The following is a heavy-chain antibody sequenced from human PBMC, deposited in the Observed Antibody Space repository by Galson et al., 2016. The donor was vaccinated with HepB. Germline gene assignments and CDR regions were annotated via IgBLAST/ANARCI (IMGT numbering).Heavy chain of an antibody. Sequence: SVKVSCKASGYSFTDYYVHWVRQAPGQGLEWMGWISPSTGATESAQKFQDRVTMTTDTSNNTAYMELSRLTSDDTAVYYCARGILLMVRGVIPAYSLWGLGTLVIVSS. V-gene: IGHV1-2*02. CDR1: GYSFTDYY. D-gene: IGHD3-10*01. CDR2: ISPSTGAT. J-gene: IGHJ4*02. CDR3: ARGILLMVRGVIPAYSL.